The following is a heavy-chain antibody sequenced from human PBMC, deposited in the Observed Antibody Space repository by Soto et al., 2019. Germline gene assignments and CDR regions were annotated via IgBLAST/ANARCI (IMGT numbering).Heavy chain of an antibody. CDR2: IYSGGGT. D-gene: IGHD5-12*01. Sequence: EVQLVESGGGLIQPGGSLRLSCAASGFTVSSNHISWVRQAPGKGLEWVSVIYSGGGTYYADSVKGRFSISRDNSKNTLYLQLNSLRVEDTAVYYCARDSAGEMATILWGQGTLVTVSS. V-gene: IGHV3-53*01. CDR1: GFTVSSNH. J-gene: IGHJ4*02. CDR3: ARDSAGEMATIL.